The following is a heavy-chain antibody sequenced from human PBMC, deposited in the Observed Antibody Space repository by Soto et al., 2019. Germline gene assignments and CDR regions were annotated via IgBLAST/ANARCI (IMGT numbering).Heavy chain of an antibody. Sequence: ASVKVSCKASGYTFTRYTMYWVRQASGQRLECMGWINAGNDNIKYSQKFQGRVTITTDTSASTAYMDLTSLRSEDTAVYYCAIFGGSVSGWGRGTLVTVSS. V-gene: IGHV1-3*01. J-gene: IGHJ4*02. D-gene: IGHD3-10*01. CDR2: INAGNDNI. CDR3: AIFGGSVSG. CDR1: GYTFTRYT.